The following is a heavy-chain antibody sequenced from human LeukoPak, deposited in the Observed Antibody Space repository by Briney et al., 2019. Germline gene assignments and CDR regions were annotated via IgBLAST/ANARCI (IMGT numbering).Heavy chain of an antibody. CDR1: GGSISSYY. J-gene: IGHJ6*02. D-gene: IGHD6-6*01. Sequence: NPSETLSLTCTVSGGSISSYYWSWIRQPPGKGLEWIGYIYYSGSTNYNPSLKSRVTISVDTSKNQFSLKLSSVTAADTAAYYCARVGGGIAARLGCYGMDVWGQGTTVTVSS. V-gene: IGHV4-59*01. CDR2: IYYSGST. CDR3: ARVGGGIAARLGCYGMDV.